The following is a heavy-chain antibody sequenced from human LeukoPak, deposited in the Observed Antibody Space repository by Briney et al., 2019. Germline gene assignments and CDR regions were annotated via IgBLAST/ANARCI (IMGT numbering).Heavy chain of an antibody. CDR1: GYTFTGYY. V-gene: IGHV1-69*05. J-gene: IGHJ3*02. CDR2: IIPIFGTA. CDR3: AITAHDAFDI. Sequence: GASVKVSCKASGYTFTGYYMHWVRQAPGQGLEWMGGIIPIFGTANYAQKFQGRVTITTDESTSTAYMELSSLRSEDTAVYYCAITAHDAFDIWGQGTMVTVSS.